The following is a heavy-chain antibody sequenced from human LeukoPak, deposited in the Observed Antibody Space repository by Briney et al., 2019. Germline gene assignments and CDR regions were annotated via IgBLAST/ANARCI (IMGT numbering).Heavy chain of an antibody. D-gene: IGHD4-17*01. CDR3: ARHGADDYGDYDAFDI. CDR2: IYYSGST. CDR1: GVSISSSSYY. J-gene: IGHJ3*02. Sequence: SETLSLTCTVSGVSISSSSYYWGWIRQPPGKGLEWIGSIYYSGSTYYNPSLKSRVTISVDTSKNQFSLKLGSVTAADTAVYYCARHGADDYGDYDAFDIWGQGTMVTVSS. V-gene: IGHV4-39*07.